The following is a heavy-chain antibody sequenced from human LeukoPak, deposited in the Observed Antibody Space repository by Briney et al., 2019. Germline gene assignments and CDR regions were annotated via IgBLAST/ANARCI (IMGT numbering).Heavy chain of an antibody. CDR2: IYGGGST. CDR1: GFSVISNY. D-gene: IGHD3-10*01. Sequence: GGSLRLSCAASGFSVISNYMSWVRQAPGKGLEWVSIIYGGGSTYYADSVKGRFTISRDNSKNTMYLQMNSLRAEDTAVYYCASNSYGSGSYDYWGQGTLVTVSS. CDR3: ASNSYGSGSYDY. J-gene: IGHJ4*02. V-gene: IGHV3-53*01.